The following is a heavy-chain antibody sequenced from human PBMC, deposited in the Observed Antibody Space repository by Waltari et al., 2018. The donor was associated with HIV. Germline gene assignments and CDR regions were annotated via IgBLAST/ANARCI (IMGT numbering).Heavy chain of an antibody. CDR2: IKEDGSEK. J-gene: IGHJ3*02. CDR1: GFTFSNYR. V-gene: IGHV3-7*01. Sequence: QVVESGGGLVQPGGSLRLSCAASGFTFSNYRMSWVSQAPGKGLEWVANIKEDGSEKYYVDSVKGRFTISRDNAKNSLYLQMNSLRAEDTAVYYCAREFQQWMGRLFDIWGQGTMVTVSS. D-gene: IGHD2-2*03. CDR3: AREFQQWMGRLFDI.